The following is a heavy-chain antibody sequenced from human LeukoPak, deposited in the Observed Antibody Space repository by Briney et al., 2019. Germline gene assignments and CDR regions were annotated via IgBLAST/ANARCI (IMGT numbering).Heavy chain of an antibody. V-gene: IGHV1-2*02. CDR1: GYTFTGHY. Sequence: GASVKVSCKASGYTFTGHYMHWVRQAPGQGLEWMGWINPNSGGTNYAQKFQGRVTMTRDTSTSTVYMEVSSLRSEDTAVYYCARGLGGSGSGCLFLWGQGTLVTVSS. D-gene: IGHD6-19*01. CDR3: ARGLGGSGSGCLFL. CDR2: INPNSGGT. J-gene: IGHJ4*02.